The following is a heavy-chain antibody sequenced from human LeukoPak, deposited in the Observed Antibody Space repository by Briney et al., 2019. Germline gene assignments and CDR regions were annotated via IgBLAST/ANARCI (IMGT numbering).Heavy chain of an antibody. Sequence: GGSLSLSCAASGFTFSSYGMSWVRQAPGKGLEWVSAISGSGGSTYYADSVKGRFTISRDNSKNTLYLQMNSLRAEDTAVYYCAKGAMVRGVIFSDWGQGTLVTVSS. CDR1: GFTFSSYG. J-gene: IGHJ4*02. D-gene: IGHD3-10*01. V-gene: IGHV3-23*01. CDR2: ISGSGGST. CDR3: AKGAMVRGVIFSD.